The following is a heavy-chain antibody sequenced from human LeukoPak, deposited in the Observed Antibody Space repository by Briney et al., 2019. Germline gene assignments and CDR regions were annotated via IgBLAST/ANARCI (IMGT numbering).Heavy chain of an antibody. CDR3: ARAIGYSLDY. Sequence: SETLSLTCTVSGGSISSYYWSWIRQPPGKGLEWIGYIYYSGSTSYNPSLKSRVTISVDPPKNQFSLQLSSVTAADTAVYYCARAIGYSLDYWGQGTLVTDSS. CDR2: IYYSGST. J-gene: IGHJ4*02. CDR1: GGSISSYY. D-gene: IGHD5-18*01. V-gene: IGHV4-59*08.